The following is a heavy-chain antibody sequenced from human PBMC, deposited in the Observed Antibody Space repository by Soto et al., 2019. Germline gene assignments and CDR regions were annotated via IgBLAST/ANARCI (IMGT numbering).Heavy chain of an antibody. CDR2: IWYDGSNK. J-gene: IGHJ6*02. D-gene: IGHD3-10*01. CDR1: GFTFSSYG. V-gene: IGHV3-33*01. Sequence: LSLSCAASGFTFSSYGMHWVRQAPGKGLEWVAVIWYDGSNKYYADSVKGRFTISRDNSKNTLYLQMNSLRAEDTAVYYCARMYYYGSGSYYMGGMDVWGQGTTVTVSS. CDR3: ARMYYYGSGSYYMGGMDV.